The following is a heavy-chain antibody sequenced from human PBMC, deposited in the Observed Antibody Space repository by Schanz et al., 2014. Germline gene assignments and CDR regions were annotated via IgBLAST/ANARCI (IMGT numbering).Heavy chain of an antibody. Sequence: EVQLLESGGGLVQPGGSLRLSCSASTFTFDHYAMTWVRQAPGKGLEWVAAVSSRSDEIKYADSVRGRFTISRDNSRSTMYLQMNSLRAEDTAVYYCARSRSGFYFDYWGQGTLXTVSS. D-gene: IGHD1-26*01. CDR3: ARSRSGFYFDY. J-gene: IGHJ4*02. CDR2: VSSRSDEI. V-gene: IGHV3-23*05. CDR1: TFTFDHYA.